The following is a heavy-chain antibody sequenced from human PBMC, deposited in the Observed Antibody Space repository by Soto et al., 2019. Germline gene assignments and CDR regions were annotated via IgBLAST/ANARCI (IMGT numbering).Heavy chain of an antibody. J-gene: IGHJ4*02. CDR2: INGGGTT. CDR3: AKDQSGYGRFDY. D-gene: IGHD6-25*01. V-gene: IGHV3-23*01. CDR1: GFTFSNYV. Sequence: GGSLRLSCAASGFTFSNYVMNWVRQAPGKGLEWVSAINGGGTTYYIDSVKGRFTISRDNSKNMVYLQMNSLRAEDTAIYYCAKDQSGYGRFDYWGQGAQVTVSS.